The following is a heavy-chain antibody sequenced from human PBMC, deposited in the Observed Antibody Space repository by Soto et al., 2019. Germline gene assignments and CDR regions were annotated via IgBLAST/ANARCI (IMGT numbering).Heavy chain of an antibody. CDR3: ASESQRVTIIGAGGAVDI. D-gene: IGHD1-26*01. J-gene: IGHJ3*02. CDR2: LIPIFHTP. V-gene: IGHV1-69*13. CDR1: GGSISNDA. Sequence: SVKVSCRASGGSISNDAFIWVRQAPGQGLEWLGGLIPIFHTPNYAQKFRGRLTITADESTSTAYMGLSSLGSEDTAVYYCASESQRVTIIGAGGAVDIWRRGTRVTVAS.